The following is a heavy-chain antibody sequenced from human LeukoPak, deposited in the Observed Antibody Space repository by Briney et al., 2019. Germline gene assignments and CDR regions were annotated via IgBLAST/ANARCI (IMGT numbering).Heavy chain of an antibody. CDR1: GYSISSGYY. D-gene: IGHD1-1*01. Sequence: SETLSLTCTVSGYSISSGYYWGWIRQPPGKGLEWIGSIYHSGSTYYNPSLKSRVTISVDTSKNQFSLTLSSVTAADTAVYYCARGIGNWNDVPYFDYWGQGTLVTVSS. J-gene: IGHJ4*02. V-gene: IGHV4-38-2*02. CDR3: ARGIGNWNDVPYFDY. CDR2: IYHSGST.